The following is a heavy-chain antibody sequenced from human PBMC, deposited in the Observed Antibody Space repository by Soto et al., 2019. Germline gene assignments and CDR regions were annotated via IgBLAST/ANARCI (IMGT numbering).Heavy chain of an antibody. Sequence: EVQLLESGGGLVQPGGSLRLSCAASGFTFSSYAMSWVRQAPGKGLEWVSAISGSGGSTYYADSVKGRFTISRDNSKKTLYLQMTRLGAEDTAVYYCAKSTGGWYFDRWGRGNLVTVSS. CDR1: GFTFSSYA. CDR2: ISGSGGST. CDR3: AKSTGGWYFDR. V-gene: IGHV3-23*01. J-gene: IGHJ2*01. D-gene: IGHD2-2*01.